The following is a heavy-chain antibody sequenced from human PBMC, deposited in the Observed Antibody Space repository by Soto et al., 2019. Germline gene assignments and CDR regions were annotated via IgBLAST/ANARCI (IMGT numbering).Heavy chain of an antibody. CDR2: ISAYNGNT. J-gene: IGHJ3*02. CDR3: ARGATGALPFDAFDI. D-gene: IGHD1-1*01. V-gene: IGHV1-18*01. Sequence: ASVKVSCKASGYTFTSYGIRWVRQAPGQGLEWMGWISAYNGNTNYAQKLQGRFTMTTDTSTSTAYMELRSLRSEDTAVYYCARGATGALPFDAFDIWGQGTMVTVSS. CDR1: GYTFTSYG.